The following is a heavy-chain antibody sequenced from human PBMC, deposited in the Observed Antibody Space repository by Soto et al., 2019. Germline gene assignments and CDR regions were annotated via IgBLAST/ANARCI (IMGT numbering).Heavy chain of an antibody. CDR1: GYSFTSYC. Sequence: GESLKISCKGSGYSFTSYCIGWVRQMPGKGLEWMGIIYPGDSDTRYSPSFQGRVTISADKSISTAYLQWSSLTASDTAMYYWARHATFEWLSWDPTDYYYYGMDVWGQGTTVTGSS. J-gene: IGHJ6*02. D-gene: IGHD3-3*01. V-gene: IGHV5-51*01. CDR2: IYPGDSDT. CDR3: ARHATFEWLSWDPTDYYYYGMDV.